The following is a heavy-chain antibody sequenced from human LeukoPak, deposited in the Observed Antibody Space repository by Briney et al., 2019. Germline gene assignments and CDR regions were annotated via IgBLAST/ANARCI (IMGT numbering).Heavy chain of an antibody. Sequence: PGGSLRLSCAASGFTYSTYWMSWVRQAPGKGLEWVANINQDGSEKYYVDSVRGRFTISRDNAKNSLYLQMNSLRAEDTAVYYCARESYYDSSGYYYFDYWGQGTLVTVSS. V-gene: IGHV3-7*03. CDR2: INQDGSEK. CDR1: GFTYSTYW. CDR3: ARESYYDSSGYYYFDY. J-gene: IGHJ4*02. D-gene: IGHD3-22*01.